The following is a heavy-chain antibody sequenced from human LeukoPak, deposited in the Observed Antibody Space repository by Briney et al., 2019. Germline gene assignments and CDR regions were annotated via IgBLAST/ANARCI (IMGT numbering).Heavy chain of an antibody. D-gene: IGHD1-26*01. V-gene: IGHV3-21*01. CDR3: ARDSFGGSYPNWFDP. J-gene: IGHJ5*02. CDR1: GFTFSSYS. Sequence: PGGSLRLSSAASGFTFSSYSMNWVRQAPGKGLEWVSSISSSSSYIYYADSVKGRFTISRDNAKNSLYLQMNSLRAEDTAVYYCARDSFGGSYPNWFDPWGQGTLVTVSS. CDR2: ISSSSSYI.